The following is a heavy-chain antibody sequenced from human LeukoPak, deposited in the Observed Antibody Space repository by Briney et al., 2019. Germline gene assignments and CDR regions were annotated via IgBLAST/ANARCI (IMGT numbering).Heavy chain of an antibody. CDR3: ARSGNWNYGNYYYYMDV. D-gene: IGHD1-7*01. CDR1: GGSISSSSYY. J-gene: IGHJ6*03. CDR2: IYYSGST. Sequence: SETLSLTCTVSGGSISSSSYYWGWIRQPPGKGLEWNGSIYYSGSTYYNPSLKSRVTISVDTSKNQFSLKLSSVTAADTAVYYCARSGNWNYGNYYYYMDVWGKGTTVTVSS. V-gene: IGHV4-39*01.